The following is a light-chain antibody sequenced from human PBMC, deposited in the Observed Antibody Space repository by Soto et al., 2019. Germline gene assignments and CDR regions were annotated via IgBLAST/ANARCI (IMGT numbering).Light chain of an antibody. CDR3: QQYGSSPLT. Sequence: TLSLSPGERATLSCRASQSVSSSYLAWYQQKPGQAPRLLIYGASSRATGIPDRFSGSGSGTDSTLTISRLEPEDFAVYSCQQYGSSPLTFGGGTKVDIK. CDR1: QSVSSSY. J-gene: IGKJ4*01. CDR2: GAS. V-gene: IGKV3-20*01.